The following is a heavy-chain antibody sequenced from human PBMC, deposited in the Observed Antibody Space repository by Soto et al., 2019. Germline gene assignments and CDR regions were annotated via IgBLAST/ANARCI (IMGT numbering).Heavy chain of an antibody. J-gene: IGHJ5*02. D-gene: IGHD3-3*01. Sequence: GGSLRLSCAASGFTFSSYAMSWVRQAPGKGLEWVSAISGSGGSTYYADSVKGRVTMTRDTSTSTIYMELSSLRSEDTAVYYCALPGVTIFGVALSPWGQGTLVTVSS. CDR1: GFTFSSYA. CDR3: ALPGVTIFGVALSP. V-gene: IGHV3-23*01. CDR2: ISGSGGST.